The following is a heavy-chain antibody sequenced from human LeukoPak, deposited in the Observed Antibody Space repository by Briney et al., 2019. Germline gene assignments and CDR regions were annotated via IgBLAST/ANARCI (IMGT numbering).Heavy chain of an antibody. J-gene: IGHJ4*02. CDR3: ARCSAVDGTLYLDY. Sequence: PSETLSLTCTVSGGSISSYYWTWIRQPPGKGLDWVGYIDYSGNTNYSPSLKSRVTISVDTSKNQFSLKLSSLTAADTAVYYCARCSAVDGTLYLDYWGQGTLVTVSS. CDR1: GGSISSYY. D-gene: IGHD6-13*01. CDR2: IDYSGNT. V-gene: IGHV4-59*08.